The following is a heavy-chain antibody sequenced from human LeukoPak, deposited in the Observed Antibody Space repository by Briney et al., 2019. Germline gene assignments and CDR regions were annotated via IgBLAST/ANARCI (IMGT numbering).Heavy chain of an antibody. CDR2: INHSGST. V-gene: IGHV4-34*01. CDR1: GGSFSGYY. D-gene: IGHD3-10*01. Sequence: SETLSLTCAVYGGSFSGYYWSWIRQPPGKGLEWIGEINHSGSTNYNPSLKSRVTISVDTSKNQFSLKLSSVTAADTAVYYCARRRTYYYGSGSYYRVGWFDPWGQGTLVTVSS. J-gene: IGHJ5*02. CDR3: ARRRTYYYGSGSYYRVGWFDP.